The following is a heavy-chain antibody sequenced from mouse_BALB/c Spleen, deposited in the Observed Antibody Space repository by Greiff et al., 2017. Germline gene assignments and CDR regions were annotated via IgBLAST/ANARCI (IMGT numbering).Heavy chain of an antibody. Sequence: VHLVESGAELVRPGVSVKISCKGSGYTFTDYAMHWVKQSHAKSLEWIGVISTYYGDASYNQKFKGKATMTVDKSSSTAYMELARLTSEDSAIYYCARSGYGNRFAYWGQGTLVTVSA. CDR2: ISTYYGDA. J-gene: IGHJ3*01. V-gene: IGHV1S137*01. CDR1: GYTFTDYA. D-gene: IGHD2-1*01. CDR3: ARSGYGNRFAY.